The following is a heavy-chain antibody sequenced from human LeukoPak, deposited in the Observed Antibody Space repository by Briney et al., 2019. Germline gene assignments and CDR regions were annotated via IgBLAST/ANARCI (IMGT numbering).Heavy chain of an antibody. CDR2: ISYDGSNK. CDR1: GFTFSSYA. Sequence: PGGSLRLSCAASGFTFSSYAMHWVRQAPGKGLEWVAVISYDGSNKYYADSVKGRFTISRDNSKNTLYLQMNSLRAEDTAVYYCAREEDTAMTAGYYYYMDVWGKGTTVTVSS. J-gene: IGHJ6*03. D-gene: IGHD5-18*01. CDR3: AREEDTAMTAGYYYYMDV. V-gene: IGHV3-30*04.